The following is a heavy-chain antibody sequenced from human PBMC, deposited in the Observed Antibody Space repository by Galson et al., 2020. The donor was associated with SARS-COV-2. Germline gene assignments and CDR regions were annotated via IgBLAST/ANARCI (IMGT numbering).Heavy chain of an antibody. CDR1: GGSISSSSYY. Sequence: SETLSLTCTVSGGSISSSSYYWGWIRQPPGKGLEWIGSIYYSGSTYYNPSLKSRVTISVDTSKNQFSLKLSSVTAADTDVYYCASELLIYFDYWGQGTLVTVSS. CDR2: IYYSGST. CDR3: ASELLIYFDY. D-gene: IGHD1-26*01. V-gene: IGHV4-39*01. J-gene: IGHJ4*02.